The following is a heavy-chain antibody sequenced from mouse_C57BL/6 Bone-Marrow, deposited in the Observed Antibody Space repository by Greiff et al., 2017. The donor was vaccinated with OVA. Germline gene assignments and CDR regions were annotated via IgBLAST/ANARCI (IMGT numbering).Heavy chain of an antibody. Sequence: EVQLVESGGGLVQPGGSLSLSCAASGFTFTAYYMSWVRQPPGKALEWLGFIRNKGNGYTTEYSASVKGRFTISRDNSQSILYLQMNALRAEDSAAYSCARYWDSLRFFDYWGQGTTLTVSS. D-gene: IGHD6-2*01. J-gene: IGHJ2*01. CDR3: ARYWDSLRFFDY. CDR1: GFTFTAYY. V-gene: IGHV7-3*01. CDR2: IRNKGNGYTT.